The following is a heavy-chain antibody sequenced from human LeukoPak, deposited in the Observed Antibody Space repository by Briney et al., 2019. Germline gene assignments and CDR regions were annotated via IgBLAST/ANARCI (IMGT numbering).Heavy chain of an antibody. V-gene: IGHV4-61*01. Sequence: SETLSLTRTVSGGSVSSGSYYWSWIRQPPGKGLEWIGYIYYSGSTNYNPSLKSRVTISVDTSKNQFSLKLSSVTAADTAVYYCATTPSFYYDGSGYYLYYFDYWGQGTLVTVSS. CDR1: GGSVSSGSYY. CDR3: ATTPSFYYDGSGYYLYYFDY. D-gene: IGHD3-22*01. J-gene: IGHJ4*02. CDR2: IYYSGST.